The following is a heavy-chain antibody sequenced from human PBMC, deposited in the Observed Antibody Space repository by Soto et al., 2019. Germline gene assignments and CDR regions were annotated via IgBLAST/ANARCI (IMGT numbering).Heavy chain of an antibody. CDR2: ISPNSGGT. CDR3: ARVRTWLQGNDAFDI. Sequence: ASVKVSCKASGYTFAGHYLHWVRQAPGQGLEWMGWISPNSGGTNYAQKFQGSVTMTRDTSINTAYMELSWLRSDDSAVYYCARVRTWLQGNDAFDIWGQGTLVTVSS. V-gene: IGHV1-2*04. D-gene: IGHD5-12*01. J-gene: IGHJ3*02. CDR1: GYTFAGHY.